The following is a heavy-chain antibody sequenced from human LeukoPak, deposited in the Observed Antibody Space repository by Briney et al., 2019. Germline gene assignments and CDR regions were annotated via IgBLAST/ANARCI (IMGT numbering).Heavy chain of an antibody. V-gene: IGHV3-23*01. D-gene: IGHD6-13*01. CDR3: AKDRGSSWYHPFDY. Sequence: PGGSLRLSCAASGFTVSSNYMSWVRQAPGKGLEWVSAISGSGSSTYYADSVKGRFTISRDNSKNTLYLQMNNLRAEDTAVYYCAKDRGSSWYHPFDYWGQGTLVTVSS. J-gene: IGHJ4*02. CDR1: GFTVSSNY. CDR2: ISGSGSST.